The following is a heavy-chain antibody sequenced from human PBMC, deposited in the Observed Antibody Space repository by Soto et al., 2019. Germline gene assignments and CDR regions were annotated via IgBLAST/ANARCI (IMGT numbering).Heavy chain of an antibody. V-gene: IGHV4-39*01. CDR1: GGSISSSSYY. CDR2: IYYSGST. J-gene: IGHJ6*02. Sequence: SETLSLTCTVSGGSISSSSYYWGWIRQPPGKGLEWIGSIYYSGSTYYNPSLKSRVTISVDTSKNQFSLKLSSVTAADTAVYYCASQADYLVGATDAPYYYGMDVWGQGTTVTVSS. CDR3: ASQADYLVGATDAPYYYGMDV. D-gene: IGHD1-26*01.